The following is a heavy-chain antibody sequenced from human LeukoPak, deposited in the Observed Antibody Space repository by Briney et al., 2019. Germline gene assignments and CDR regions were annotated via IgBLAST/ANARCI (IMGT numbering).Heavy chain of an antibody. CDR2: ISNTGGTT. J-gene: IGHJ4*02. D-gene: IGHD4-17*01. CDR1: GFTFNSYG. CDR3: AKGGDYAKSYYFDY. Sequence: GGSLRLSCAASGFTFNSYGMSWVRQAPGKGLEWVSAISNTGGTTYYADSVKGRFTISRDNSKNTLYLQMNSLRAEDTAVYYCAKGGDYAKSYYFDYWGQGTLVTVSS. V-gene: IGHV3-23*01.